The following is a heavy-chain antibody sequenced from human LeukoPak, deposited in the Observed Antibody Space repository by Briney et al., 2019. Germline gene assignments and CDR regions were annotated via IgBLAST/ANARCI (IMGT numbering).Heavy chain of an antibody. CDR2: ISSSSSTI. V-gene: IGHV3-48*04. CDR1: GFTFSSYS. Sequence: GGSLRLSCAASGFTFSSYSMNWVRQAPGKGLEWVSYISSSSSTIYYADSVKGRFTISRDNAKNSLYSQMNSLRAEDTAVYYCARARQQLPLNWFDPWGQGTLVTVPS. D-gene: IGHD6-13*01. CDR3: ARARQQLPLNWFDP. J-gene: IGHJ5*02.